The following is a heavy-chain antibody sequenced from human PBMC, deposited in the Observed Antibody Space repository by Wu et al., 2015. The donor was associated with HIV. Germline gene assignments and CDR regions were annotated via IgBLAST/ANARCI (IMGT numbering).Heavy chain of an antibody. J-gene: IGHJ4*02. CDR2: IIPMFGTA. D-gene: IGHD6-13*01. CDR1: GGTFSNYA. CDR3: ARAAGYSSNWYLVGFDY. V-gene: IGHV1-69*12. Sequence: QVQLVQSGAEVKKPGSSVKVSCKASGGTFSNYAISWVRQAPGQGLEWMGGIIPMFGTANYAQKFQGRVTITADESTSTASMEVSSLRSDDTAVYYCARAAGYSSNWYLVGFDYWGQGTLVTVSS.